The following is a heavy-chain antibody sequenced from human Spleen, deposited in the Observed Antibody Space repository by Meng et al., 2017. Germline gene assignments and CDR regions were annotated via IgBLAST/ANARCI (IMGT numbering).Heavy chain of an antibody. D-gene: IGHD3-10*01. J-gene: IGHJ1*01. CDR1: GGSISGYY. Sequence: QVQLQQWGAGLLKPSETLSLTCAVYGGSISGYYWSWIRQPPGKGLEWIGEINQSGSASYNPSLKSRVTISVDTSKNQFSLKLTSVTAADTAVYYCAKTMLRGVVYFQHWGQGTLVTVSS. CDR3: AKTMLRGVVYFQH. CDR2: INQSGSA. V-gene: IGHV4-34*01.